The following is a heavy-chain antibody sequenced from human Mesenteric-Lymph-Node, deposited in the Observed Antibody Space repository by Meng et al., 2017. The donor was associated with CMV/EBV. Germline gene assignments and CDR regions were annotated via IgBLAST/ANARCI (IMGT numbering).Heavy chain of an antibody. Sequence: SGGTFSSYAIGWVRQAPGQGLEWMGGIIPILAIANYAQKFQGRVTITADKSTSTVYMELSSLTSEDTAVYYCARDMGEYTTRSAGYWGQGTLVTVSS. D-gene: IGHD6-6*01. CDR1: GGTFSSYA. CDR2: IIPILAIA. V-gene: IGHV1-69*10. J-gene: IGHJ4*02. CDR3: ARDMGEYTTRSAGY.